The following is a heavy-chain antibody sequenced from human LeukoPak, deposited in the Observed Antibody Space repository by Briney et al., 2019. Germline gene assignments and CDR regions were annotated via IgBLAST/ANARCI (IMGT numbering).Heavy chain of an antibody. CDR2: INPNSGGT. V-gene: IGHV1-2*02. CDR1: GYTFTGYY. CDR3: ARGLAARPSEWASWFDP. J-gene: IGHJ5*02. D-gene: IGHD6-6*01. Sequence: ASVKVSCKASGYTFTGYYMHWVRQAPGQGLEWMGWINPNSGGTNYAQKFQGRVTMTRDTSISTAYMELSRLRSDDTAVYYCARGLAARPSEWASWFDPWGQGTLVTVSS.